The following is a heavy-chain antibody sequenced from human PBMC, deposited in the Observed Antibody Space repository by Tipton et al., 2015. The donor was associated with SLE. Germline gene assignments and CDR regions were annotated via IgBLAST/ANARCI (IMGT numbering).Heavy chain of an antibody. J-gene: IGHJ6*02. V-gene: IGHV4-39*07. CDR1: GGSLSSSSYY. CDR2: IYYSGST. CDR3: ASSRGIDYYYGMDV. D-gene: IGHD3-16*01. Sequence: TLSLTCAVYGGSLSSSSYYWGWIRQPPGKGLEWIGSIYYSGSTYYNPSLKSRVTISVDTSKNQFSLKLSSVTAADTAVHYCASSRGIDYYYGMDVWGQGTTVTVSS.